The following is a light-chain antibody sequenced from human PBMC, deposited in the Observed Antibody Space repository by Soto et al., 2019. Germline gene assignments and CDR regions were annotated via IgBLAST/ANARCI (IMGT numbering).Light chain of an antibody. CDR2: GAS. J-gene: IGKJ3*01. CDR1: QSVSSN. V-gene: IGKV3-15*01. CDR3: QQYNNWALT. Sequence: EIVMTQSPATLSVSPGERATLSCRARQSVSSNLAWYQQKPGQAPRLLIYGASTRATGIPARFSGSGSVTEFTITISGLQDEAFAVYYCQQYNNWALTFGPGNPVDIK.